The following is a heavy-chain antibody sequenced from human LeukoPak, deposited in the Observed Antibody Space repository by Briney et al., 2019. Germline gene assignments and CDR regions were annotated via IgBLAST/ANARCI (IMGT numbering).Heavy chain of an antibody. CDR1: GGYINSYY. D-gene: IGHD5-18*01. V-gene: IGHV4-59*01. J-gene: IGHJ4*02. Sequence: PSETLSLTCSVSGGYINSYYWSWTRQPPGKGLEWIGNLYYTGTTSYNPSLKSRVTISADTSKTQFSLNINSVTAADTAVYFCARAVSEYTYGTRFDYWGPGTLVAVSS. CDR2: LYYTGTT. CDR3: ARAVSEYTYGTRFDY.